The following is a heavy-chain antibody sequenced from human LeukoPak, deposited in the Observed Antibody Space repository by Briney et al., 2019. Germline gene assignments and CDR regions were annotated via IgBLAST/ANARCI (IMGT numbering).Heavy chain of an antibody. CDR2: IKSKTDGGTT. J-gene: IGHJ5*02. CDR1: GFTFSNAW. V-gene: IGHV3-15*01. Sequence: SGGSLRLSCAASGFTFSNAWMSWVRQAPGKGLEWVGRIKSKTDGGTTDYAAPVKGRFTISRDDSKNTLYLQMNSLKTEDTAVYYCTTDRSRLLLDWFDPWGQGTLVTVSS. D-gene: IGHD2-15*01. CDR3: TTDRSRLLLDWFDP.